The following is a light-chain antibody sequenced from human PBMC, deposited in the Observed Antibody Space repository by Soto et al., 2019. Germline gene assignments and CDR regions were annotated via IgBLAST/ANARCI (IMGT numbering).Light chain of an antibody. CDR3: GTWDSSLGAVV. CDR1: RSNIGNNY. CDR2: DNE. J-gene: IGLJ2*01. Sequence: QSVLTQPPSVSAAPGQTVTISCSGSRSNIGNNYVCWWQQPPGTAPKLLIYDNEQRPSGIPDRFSGSKSGTSATLGITGLQPGDEDDYYCGTWDSSLGAVVFGGGTKVTVL. V-gene: IGLV1-51*01.